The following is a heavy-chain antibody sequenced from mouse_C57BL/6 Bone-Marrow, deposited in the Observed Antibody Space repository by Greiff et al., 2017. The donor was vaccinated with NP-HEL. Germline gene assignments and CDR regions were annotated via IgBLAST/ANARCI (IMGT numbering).Heavy chain of an antibody. CDR2: IYPGDGDT. J-gene: IGHJ4*01. CDR1: GYAFSSSW. Sequence: QVQLQQSGPELVKPGASVKISCKASGYAFSSSWMNWVKQRPGKGLEWIGRIYPGDGDTNYNGKFKGKATLTADKSSSTAYMQLSSLTSEDSAVYFCARRRSPYGDYAMDYWGQGTSVTVSS. D-gene: IGHD1-1*01. CDR3: ARRRSPYGDYAMDY. V-gene: IGHV1-82*01.